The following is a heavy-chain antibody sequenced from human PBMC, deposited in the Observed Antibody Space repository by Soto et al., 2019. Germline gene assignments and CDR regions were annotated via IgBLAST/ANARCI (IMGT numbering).Heavy chain of an antibody. J-gene: IGHJ6*02. D-gene: IGHD2-2*01. CDR2: INHSGST. CDR1: GGSFSGYY. V-gene: IGHV4-34*01. CDR3: ARNAPTFYYYYGMDV. Sequence: QVQLQQWGAGLLKPSETLSLTCAVYGGSFSGYYWSWIRQPPGKGLEWIGEINHSGSTSYNPSLKSRVTISVDTSKNQFSLKLSSVTAADTAVYYCARNAPTFYYYYGMDVWGQGTTVTVSS.